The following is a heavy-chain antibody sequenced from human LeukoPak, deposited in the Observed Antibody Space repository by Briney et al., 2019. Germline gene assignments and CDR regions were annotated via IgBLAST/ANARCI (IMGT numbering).Heavy chain of an antibody. J-gene: IGHJ4*02. CDR1: GFTFSSYS. CDR2: ISSSSSYI. D-gene: IGHD3-10*01. V-gene: IGHV3-21*01. Sequence: GGSLRLSCAASGFTFSSYSMNWVRQAPGKGLEWVSSISSSSSYIYYADSVKGRFTISRDNAKNSLYLQMNSLRAEDTAVCYCARDNVLLWFGESNNFDYWGQGTLVTVSS. CDR3: ARDNVLLWFGESNNFDY.